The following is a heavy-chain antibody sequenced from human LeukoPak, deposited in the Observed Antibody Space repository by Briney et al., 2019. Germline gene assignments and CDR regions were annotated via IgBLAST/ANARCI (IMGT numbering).Heavy chain of an antibody. V-gene: IGHV3-23*01. Sequence: SGGSLRLSCAASGFTFRNYAMSWVRQAPGKGLEWVSGTSGGGGSTYYADSVRGRFTMSRDNSKNTLYLQMNSLRAEDTAVYYCAKQPFSDDYYFDYWGQGTLVTVS. CDR3: AKQPFSDDYYFDY. CDR2: TSGGGGST. D-gene: IGHD3-16*01. CDR1: GFTFRNYA. J-gene: IGHJ4*02.